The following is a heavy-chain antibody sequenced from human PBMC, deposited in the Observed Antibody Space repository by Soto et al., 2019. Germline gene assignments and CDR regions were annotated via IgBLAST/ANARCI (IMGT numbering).Heavy chain of an antibody. Sequence: PAGSLMLSCAASGFTFSSYAMSWVRQAPGKGVEWVSIITSDGRTYYADSVEGRFTISGDNSKNTVYLQMNSLRAEDTAVYYCAKDYSTVTTDPLSVVLFDYWGQGALVTVS. J-gene: IGHJ4*02. CDR2: ITSDGRT. D-gene: IGHD4-17*01. CDR3: AKDYSTVTTDPLSVVLFDY. CDR1: GFTFSSYA. V-gene: IGHV3-23*01.